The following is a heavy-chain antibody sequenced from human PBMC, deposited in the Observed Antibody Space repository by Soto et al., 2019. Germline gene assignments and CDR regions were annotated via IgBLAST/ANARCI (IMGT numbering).Heavy chain of an antibody. J-gene: IGHJ3*02. V-gene: IGHV1-18*01. CDR1: GYTFTSYG. Sequence: EASVKVSCKASGYTFTSYGISWVRQAPGQGLEWMGWISAYNGNTNYAQKLQGRVTMTTDTSTSTAYMELRSLRSDDTAVYYCARSPWDIVVVPAAMRDGAFDIWGQGTMVTVSS. D-gene: IGHD2-2*01. CDR3: ARSPWDIVVVPAAMRDGAFDI. CDR2: ISAYNGNT.